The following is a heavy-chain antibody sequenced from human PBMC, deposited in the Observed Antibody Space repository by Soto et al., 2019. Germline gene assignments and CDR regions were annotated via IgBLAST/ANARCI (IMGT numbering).Heavy chain of an antibody. J-gene: IGHJ6*02. D-gene: IGHD5-12*01. CDR3: ARTKRGWLQLRYYYGMDV. CDR1: GGSIISGGYS. CDR2: IYHSGST. V-gene: IGHV4-30-2*01. Sequence: SETLSLTCAVSGGSIISGGYSWILIRQPPGKGLEWIGYIYHSGSTYYNPSLRSRVTISVDRSKNQFSLKLSSVTAADTAVYYCARTKRGWLQLRYYYGMDVWGQGTTVTVSS.